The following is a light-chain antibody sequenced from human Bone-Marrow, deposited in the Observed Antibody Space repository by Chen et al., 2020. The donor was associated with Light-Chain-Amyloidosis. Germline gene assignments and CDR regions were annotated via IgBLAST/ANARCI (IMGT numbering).Light chain of an antibody. V-gene: IGLV2-14*01. J-gene: IGLJ1*01. CDR2: EVT. CDR1: SSDVGGDNH. CDR3: SSYTITNTLV. Sequence: QSALTQPAAVSRSPGQSLPISCTGTSSDVGGDNHVSWYQQHPDKAPKLMTYEVTNRPSWVPDRFSGSKSDKTASLTISGLQTEDEADYVCSSYTITNTLVFGSGTRVTVL.